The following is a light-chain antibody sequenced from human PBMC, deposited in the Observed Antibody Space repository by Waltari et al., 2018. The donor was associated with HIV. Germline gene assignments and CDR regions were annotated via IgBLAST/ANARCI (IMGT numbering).Light chain of an antibody. CDR1: SPHIGSKFA. J-gene: IGLJ1*01. Sequence: QSVLTQPPSVSGAPGQRVTISRTGSSPHIGSKFAVHSYQLPPGSAPKLLIFANSNRPSGVPDRFSASKSATSASLAISGLQPEDEAEYYCQSFDNSLNGYVFGTGTTVIVL. V-gene: IGLV1-40*01. CDR3: QSFDNSLNGYV. CDR2: ANS.